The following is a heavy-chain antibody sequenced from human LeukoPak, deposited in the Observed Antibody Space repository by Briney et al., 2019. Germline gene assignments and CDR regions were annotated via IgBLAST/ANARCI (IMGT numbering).Heavy chain of an antibody. V-gene: IGHV4-59*01. D-gene: IGHD3-10*01. CDR3: ARAVREGRMDY. Sequence: SETLSPTCTVSGGSISSYYWSWIRQPPGKGLEWIGYIYYSGSTNYNPSLKSRVTISVDTSKNQFSLKLSSVTAADTAVYYCARAVREGRMDYWGQGTLVTVSS. CDR2: IYYSGST. CDR1: GGSISSYY. J-gene: IGHJ4*02.